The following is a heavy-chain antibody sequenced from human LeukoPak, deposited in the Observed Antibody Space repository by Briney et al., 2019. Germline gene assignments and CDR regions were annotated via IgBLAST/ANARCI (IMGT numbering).Heavy chain of an antibody. CDR2: IYYTGSI. Sequence: PSETLSLTCTVSSGSISSYNRSWIRQPPGKGLEWIWYIYYTGSINYNPSLKSRVTISVDESKNQLSLQLSTVTAADTAMYYCARGGGSFVPYFDYWGQGTQVTVSS. CDR3: ARGGGSFVPYFDY. J-gene: IGHJ4*02. D-gene: IGHD1-26*01. V-gene: IGHV4-59*12. CDR1: SGSISSYN.